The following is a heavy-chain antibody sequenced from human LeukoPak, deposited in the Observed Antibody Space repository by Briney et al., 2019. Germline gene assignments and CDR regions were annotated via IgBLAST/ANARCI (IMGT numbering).Heavy chain of an antibody. V-gene: IGHV3-43*01. J-gene: IGHJ4*02. CDR2: ISWDGGST. CDR1: GFTFDDYT. D-gene: IGHD3-16*01. Sequence: GSLRLSCAASGFTFDDYTMRWVRQAPGKGLEWVSLISWDGGSTYYADSVKGRFTISRDNSKNSLYLQMNSLRTEDTALYYCARGGLGYYFDYWGQGTLVTVSS. CDR3: ARGGLGYYFDY.